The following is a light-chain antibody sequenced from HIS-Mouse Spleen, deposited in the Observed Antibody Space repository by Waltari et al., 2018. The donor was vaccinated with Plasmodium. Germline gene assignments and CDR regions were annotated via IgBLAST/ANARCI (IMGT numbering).Light chain of an antibody. CDR2: KAS. CDR3: QQYNSYSWT. V-gene: IGKV1-5*03. J-gene: IGKJ1*01. CDR1: KSISSS. Sequence: DIQMTQSPSTLSASVTARVPITCRASKSISSSLALYQQKPGKAPKLLIYKASSLESGVTSRFSGSGSGTEFTLTISSLQPDDFATYYCQQYNSYSWTFGQGTKVEIK.